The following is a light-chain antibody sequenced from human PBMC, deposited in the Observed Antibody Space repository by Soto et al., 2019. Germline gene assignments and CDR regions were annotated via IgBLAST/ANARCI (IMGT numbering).Light chain of an antibody. V-gene: IGKV3-20*01. Sequence: EIVLTQSPGTLSLSPGERATLSCRASQSVSSTDLAWYQQKPGQAPRLLIYATSSRATGFPDRFSGSGSGTDFTLTIGRLEPEDFAVYYCQHYGSSPTFGQGTKVDI. CDR2: ATS. J-gene: IGKJ1*01. CDR1: QSVSSTD. CDR3: QHYGSSPT.